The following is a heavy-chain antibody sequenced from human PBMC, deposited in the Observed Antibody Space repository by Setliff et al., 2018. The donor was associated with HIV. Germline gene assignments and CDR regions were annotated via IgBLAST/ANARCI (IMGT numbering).Heavy chain of an antibody. V-gene: IGHV4-39*02. Sequence: SETLSLTCTVSGASITNDSFYWGWIRQSPGKGLEWIAHIHHSGPTYYNPSLKSRVTMSVDTSKNQFSVKMTSLTAADTAVYYCARGSWGSLETYDVWGQGTTVTVSS. D-gene: IGHD1-1*01. CDR2: IHHSGPT. CDR1: GASITNDSFY. CDR3: ARGSWGSLETYDV. J-gene: IGHJ3*01.